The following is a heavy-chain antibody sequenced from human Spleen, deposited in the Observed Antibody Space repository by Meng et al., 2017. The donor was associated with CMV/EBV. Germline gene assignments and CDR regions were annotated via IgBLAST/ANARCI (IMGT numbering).Heavy chain of an antibody. CDR3: AKVDYDFWSGPADY. V-gene: IGHV3-30*02. D-gene: IGHD3-3*01. CDR1: GFTFSSYE. Sequence: GESLKISCAASGFTFSSYEMNWVRQAPGKGLEWVAFIRYDGSNKYYADSVKGRFTISRDNSKNTLYLQMNSLRAEDTAVYYCAKVDYDFWSGPADYWGQGTLVTVSS. J-gene: IGHJ4*02. CDR2: IRYDGSNK.